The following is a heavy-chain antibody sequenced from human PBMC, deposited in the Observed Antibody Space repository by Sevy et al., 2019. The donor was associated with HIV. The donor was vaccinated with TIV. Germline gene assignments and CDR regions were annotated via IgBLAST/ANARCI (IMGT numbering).Heavy chain of an antibody. J-gene: IGHJ6*02. CDR3: AREGVLIGGVIVSYGMDV. D-gene: IGHD3-16*02. CDR2: MSYNGNKK. Sequence: GGSLRLSCAASGFSFSRSPMHWVRQAPGKGLEWVVVMSYNGNKKYNGDSVKGRFTISRDDSRSMLYLQMNSLRPEDTAVYYCAREGVLIGGVIVSYGMDVWGQGTTVTVSS. CDR1: GFSFSRSP. V-gene: IGHV3-30*04.